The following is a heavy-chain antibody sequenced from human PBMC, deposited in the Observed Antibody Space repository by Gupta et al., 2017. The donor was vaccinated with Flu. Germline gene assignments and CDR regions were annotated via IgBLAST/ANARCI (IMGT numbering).Heavy chain of an antibody. D-gene: IGHD6-19*01. Sequence: DDYGMSWVRQVPGKGLDWVAAINGNGGSTCYSDSVKGRFTIARDNTKNSLYLQMNSLRAEDTAVYHCAGVLGWGSKNYLDYCGQGSLVTVS. J-gene: IGHJ4*02. CDR3: AGVLGWGSKNYLDY. CDR1: DDYG. CDR2: INGNGGST. V-gene: IGHV3-20*01.